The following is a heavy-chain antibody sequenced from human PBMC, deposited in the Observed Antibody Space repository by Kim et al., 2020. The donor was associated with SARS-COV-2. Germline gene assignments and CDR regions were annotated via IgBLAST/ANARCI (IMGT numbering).Heavy chain of an antibody. V-gene: IGHV3-53*01. D-gene: IGHD3-9*01. CDR1: GFTVSSNY. CDR2: IYSGGST. Sequence: GGSLRLSCAASGFTVSSNYMSWVRQAPGKGLEWVSVIYSGGSTYYADSVKGRFTISRDNSKNTLYLQMNSLRAEDTAMYYCARDKPSSDYDILTGYPSRYYYYGMDVWGQGTTVTVSS. J-gene: IGHJ6*02. CDR3: ARDKPSSDYDILTGYPSRYYYYGMDV.